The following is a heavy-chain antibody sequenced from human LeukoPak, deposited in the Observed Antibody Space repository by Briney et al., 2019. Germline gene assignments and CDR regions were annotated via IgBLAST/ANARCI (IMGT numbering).Heavy chain of an antibody. CDR2: IYYSGST. CDR3: ARAGSGSRDYFDY. V-gene: IGHV4-59*08. Sequence: SETLSLTCTVSGGSISSYYWSWIRQPPGKGLEWIAYIYYSGSTNYNPSLKSRVTISVDSSKNQFSLKLSSVTAVDTAVYYCARAGSGSRDYFDYWGQGIRVTVSS. CDR1: GGSISSYY. D-gene: IGHD2-15*01. J-gene: IGHJ4*02.